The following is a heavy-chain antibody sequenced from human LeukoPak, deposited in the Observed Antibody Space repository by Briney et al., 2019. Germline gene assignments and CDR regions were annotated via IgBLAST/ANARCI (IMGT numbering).Heavy chain of an antibody. CDR2: IFYTGST. Sequence: SETLSLTCTVSGGSISSYYGSWIRQSPGKGLEWIGNIFYTGSTDYNPSLKSRVTISVDTSKDQFSLKLNSVTAADTAMYYCARRGSGRVDYWGQGTLVTVSS. V-gene: IGHV4-59*01. CDR1: GGSISSYY. J-gene: IGHJ4*02. CDR3: ARRGSGRVDY. D-gene: IGHD3-10*01.